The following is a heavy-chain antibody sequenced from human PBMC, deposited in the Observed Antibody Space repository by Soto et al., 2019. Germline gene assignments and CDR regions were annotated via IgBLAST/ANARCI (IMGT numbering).Heavy chain of an antibody. CDR3: ARAYTGRLPRRADYYYALDV. CDR2: IYYSGST. J-gene: IGHJ6*02. V-gene: IGHV4-39*01. D-gene: IGHD2-15*01. Sequence: RQPPGKGLEWIGNIYYSGSTYYNPSLKSRVTISVDTSKNQFSLKLSSVTAADTAVYYCARAYTGRLPRRADYYYALDVWGQGIMVTVSS.